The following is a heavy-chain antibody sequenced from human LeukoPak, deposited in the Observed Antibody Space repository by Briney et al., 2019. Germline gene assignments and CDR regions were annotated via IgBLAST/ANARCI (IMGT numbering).Heavy chain of an antibody. J-gene: IGHJ4*02. CDR2: ISASGGST. CDR3: AKALENCGGDCAQYYFDY. Sequence: GGSLRLSCAASGFTFSNYAMSCVRQAPGKGLEWVSGISASGGSTYYADSVRGRFTISRDNSKNTLFLQMSRLRAEDTAVYYCAKALENCGGDCAQYYFDYWGQGTLVTVCS. V-gene: IGHV3-23*01. CDR1: GFTFSNYA. D-gene: IGHD2-21*02.